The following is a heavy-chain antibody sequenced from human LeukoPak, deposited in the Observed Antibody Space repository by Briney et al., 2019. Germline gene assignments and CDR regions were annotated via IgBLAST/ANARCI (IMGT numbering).Heavy chain of an antibody. CDR2: ISGSGGNT. V-gene: IGHV3-23*01. CDR1: GFTFNSYA. Sequence: GGSLRLSCAASGFTFNSYAMSWVRQAPGKGLEWVSAISGSGGNTYYADSVRGRFTISRDNSKNTLYLQMNSLRVEDAAVYYCARAPVTSCRGAYCYPFDYWGQGTLVTVSS. D-gene: IGHD2-21*01. CDR3: ARAPVTSCRGAYCYPFDY. J-gene: IGHJ4*02.